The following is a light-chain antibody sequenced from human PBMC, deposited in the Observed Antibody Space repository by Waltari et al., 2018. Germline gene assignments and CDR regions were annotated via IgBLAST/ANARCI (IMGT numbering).Light chain of an antibody. Sequence: QSALTQPASVSGSPGEAITISCPGNSSDVGGHTHVSWYQHHPGKAPKLMIHDVKKRPSGVSNRFSGSKSGNTASLTISGLQAEDEADYYCNSFTDSVTWVFGGGTKLTVL. J-gene: IGLJ3*02. CDR3: NSFTDSVTWV. CDR2: DVK. V-gene: IGLV2-14*03. CDR1: SSDVGGHTH.